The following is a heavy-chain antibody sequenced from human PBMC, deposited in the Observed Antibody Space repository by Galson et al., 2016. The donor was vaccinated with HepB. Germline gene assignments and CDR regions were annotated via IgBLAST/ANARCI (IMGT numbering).Heavy chain of an antibody. V-gene: IGHV4-39*01. D-gene: IGHD5-18*01. CDR3: ARHDWSGYSDGYDY. CDR1: GGSISSSSSY. J-gene: IGHJ4*02. Sequence: SETLSLTCSVSGGSISSSSSYWGWIRQPPGKGLEWIGSIHYSGNTYYKPSLKSRVTISVDTSKNQLSLKLSFVTAADTAGYYCARHDWSGYSDGYDYWGQGTLVTVSS. CDR2: IHYSGNT.